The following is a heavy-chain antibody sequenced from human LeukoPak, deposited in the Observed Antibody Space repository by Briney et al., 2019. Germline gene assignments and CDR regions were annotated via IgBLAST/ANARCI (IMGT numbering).Heavy chain of an antibody. CDR3: ARVFRLSGSRYFDWSLCY. CDR1: GYTFTSYD. CDR2: MNPNSGNT. V-gene: IGHV1-8*01. D-gene: IGHD3-9*01. Sequence: ASVKVSCKASGYTFTSYDINWVRQATGQGLEWMGWMNPNSGNTGYAQKFQGRVTMTRNTSISTAYMELSSLRSEDTAVYYCARVFRLSGSRYFDWSLCYWGQGTLVTVSS. J-gene: IGHJ4*02.